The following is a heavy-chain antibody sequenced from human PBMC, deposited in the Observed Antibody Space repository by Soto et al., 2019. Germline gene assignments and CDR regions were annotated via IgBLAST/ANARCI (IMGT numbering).Heavy chain of an antibody. J-gene: IGHJ4*02. CDR2: LNPNGGST. CDR1: GYTFTGYY. Sequence: ASVKVSCKASGYTFTGYYMHWVRQAPGQGLEWMALLNPNGGSTNYAQNFQGRVTVTRDTSTSTVYMELTSLTSGDTAVYYCARNLAAGDYWGQGTLVTVSS. D-gene: IGHD6-13*01. CDR3: ARNLAAGDY. V-gene: IGHV1-46*01.